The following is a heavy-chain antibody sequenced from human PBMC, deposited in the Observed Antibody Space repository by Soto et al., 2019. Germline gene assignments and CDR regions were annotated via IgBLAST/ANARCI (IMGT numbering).Heavy chain of an antibody. D-gene: IGHD2-2*01. CDR2: ISAYNGNT. Sequence: ASVKVSCKASGYTFTSYGISWVRQAPGQGLEWMGWISAYNGNTNYAQKLQGRVTMTTDTTTSTAYMELRSLRSDDTAVYYCARPSVNCSSTSCYARAAFDIWGQGTMVTVSS. J-gene: IGHJ3*02. V-gene: IGHV1-18*01. CDR3: ARPSVNCSSTSCYARAAFDI. CDR1: GYTFTSYG.